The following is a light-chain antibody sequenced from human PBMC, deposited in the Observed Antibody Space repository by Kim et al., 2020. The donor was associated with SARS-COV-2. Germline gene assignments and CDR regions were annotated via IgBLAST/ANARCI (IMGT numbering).Light chain of an antibody. CDR1: SGRIASNY. Sequence: KPVTTSCTRSSGRIASNYVQWYQNRPGSAPTTVIYEHNQRPSGVPDRFSGSIDSSSNSASLTISGLRTEDEAEYYCQSFDSDNPVVFGGGTQLTVL. V-gene: IGLV6-57*03. J-gene: IGLJ2*01. CDR2: EHN. CDR3: QSFDSDNPVV.